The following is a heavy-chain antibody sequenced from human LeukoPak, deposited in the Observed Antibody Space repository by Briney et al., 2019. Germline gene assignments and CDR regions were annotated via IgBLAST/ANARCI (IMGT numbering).Heavy chain of an antibody. Sequence: SETLSLTCTVSGGSISSYYWSWIRQPPGKGLEWIGYINYSGSTNYNPSLKSRVTISIDTSKNQFSPKVSSVTAADTAVYYCARGYSTSLSRFDPWGQGTLVTVSS. D-gene: IGHD2-2*01. CDR3: ARGYSTSLSRFDP. CDR2: INYSGST. V-gene: IGHV4-59*01. J-gene: IGHJ5*02. CDR1: GGSISSYY.